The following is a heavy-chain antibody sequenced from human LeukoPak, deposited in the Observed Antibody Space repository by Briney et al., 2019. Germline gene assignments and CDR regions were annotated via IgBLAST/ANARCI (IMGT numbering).Heavy chain of an antibody. J-gene: IGHJ5*02. V-gene: IGHV1-69*04. Sequence: ASVKVSCKASGGTFSSYAISWVRQAPGQGLEWMGRIIPILGIANYAQKFQGRVTITADKSTSTAYMELSSLRSEDTAVYYCARPRHCSSTSCYGGDWFDPWGQGTLVSVSS. CDR3: ARPRHCSSTSCYGGDWFDP. CDR2: IIPILGIA. D-gene: IGHD2-2*01. CDR1: GGTFSSYA.